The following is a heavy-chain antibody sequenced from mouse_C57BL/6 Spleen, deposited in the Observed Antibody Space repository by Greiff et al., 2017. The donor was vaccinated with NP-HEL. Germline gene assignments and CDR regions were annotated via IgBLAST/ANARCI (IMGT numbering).Heavy chain of an antibody. V-gene: IGHV1-22*01. CDR3: ARERDYSYYFDY. Sequence: EVQLQQSGPELVKPGASVKMSCKASGYTFTDYNMHWVKQSHGKSLEWIGYINPNNGGTSYNQKFKGKATLTVNKSSSTAYMELRSLTSEDSAVYYCARERDYSYYFDYWGQGTTLTVSS. CDR2: INPNNGGT. J-gene: IGHJ2*01. CDR1: GYTFTDYN. D-gene: IGHD1-1*01.